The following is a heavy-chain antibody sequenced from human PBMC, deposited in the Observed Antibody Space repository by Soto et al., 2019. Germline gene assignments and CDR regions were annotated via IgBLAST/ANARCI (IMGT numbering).Heavy chain of an antibody. CDR3: AKGPTSSYSSSCFDY. CDR2: ISYDGSNK. CDR1: GFTFSSYG. D-gene: IGHD6-13*01. V-gene: IGHV3-30*18. Sequence: VGSLRLSCAASGFTFSSYGMHWVRQAPGKGLEWVAVISYDGSNKYYADSVKGRFTISRDNSKNTLYLQMNSLRAEDTAVYYCAKGPTSSYSSSCFDYWGQGTLVTAPQ. J-gene: IGHJ4*02.